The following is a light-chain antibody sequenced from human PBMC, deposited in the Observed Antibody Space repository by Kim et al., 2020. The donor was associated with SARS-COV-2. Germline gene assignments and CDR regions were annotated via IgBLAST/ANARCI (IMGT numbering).Light chain of an antibody. Sequence: EIVLTQSPDTLSLSPGERATLSCGASQSVTNKLAWYQQMPGQAPRLLIFGTSSRATGIPDRFSGSGSGTDFTLTISRLEPEDFAVYFCQHYAELPLTFGGGTKVDIK. V-gene: IGKV3-20*01. CDR2: GTS. J-gene: IGKJ4*01. CDR1: QSVTNK. CDR3: QHYAELPLT.